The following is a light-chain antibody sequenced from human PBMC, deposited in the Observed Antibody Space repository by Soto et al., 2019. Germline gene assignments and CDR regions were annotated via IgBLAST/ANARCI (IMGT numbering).Light chain of an antibody. CDR3: QQLFDSPIT. CDR1: QDINIY. CDR2: DAS. V-gene: IGKV1-33*01. J-gene: IGKJ5*01. Sequence: DIQMTQSPSSLFASVGDRVTITCQATQDINIYLNWYQQKPGKAPNLLIYDASNLEIGVPSRFSATVSGTEFSLTITSLQPEDFATYYCQQLFDSPITFGQGTRLEIK.